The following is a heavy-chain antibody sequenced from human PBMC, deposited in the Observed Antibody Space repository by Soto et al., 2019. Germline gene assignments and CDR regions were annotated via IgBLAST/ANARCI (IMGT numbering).Heavy chain of an antibody. CDR2: IYYSGST. J-gene: IGHJ4*02. CDR1: GGSISSYY. D-gene: IGHD5-18*01. V-gene: IGHV4-59*12. Sequence: QVQLQESGPGLVKPSETLSLTCTVSGGSISSYYWSWIRQPPGKGLEWIGYIYYSGSTNYNASLTCRATLSADSFRNQSSLKLSSVTATNLPVYSFARGYGSCFDYWAQGTLVTVSS. CDR3: ARGYGSCFDY.